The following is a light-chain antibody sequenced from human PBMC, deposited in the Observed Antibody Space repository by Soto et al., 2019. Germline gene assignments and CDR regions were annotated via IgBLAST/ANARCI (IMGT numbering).Light chain of an antibody. CDR2: QVT. CDR1: SSDLAIYNY. V-gene: IGLV2-14*01. Sequence: QSVLTQPASVSGSPGQSITISCTGTSSDLAIYNYVSWYQQQPGEAPKLMIYQVTNRPSGVSNRFSGSRSGNTASLTISGLQAEDEADYYCSSYTDSSNYVFGTGTEVTVL. J-gene: IGLJ1*01. CDR3: SSYTDSSNYV.